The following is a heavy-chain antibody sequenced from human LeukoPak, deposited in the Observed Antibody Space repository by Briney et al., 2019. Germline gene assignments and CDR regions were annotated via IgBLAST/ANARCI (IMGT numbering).Heavy chain of an antibody. CDR2: ISASGDRA. CDR3: ARPVGITNRVMEDY. J-gene: IGHJ4*01. V-gene: IGHV3-23*01. Sequence: GGSLRLSCAASGFTFNSHAMSWFRQAPGKGLEWVSSISASGDRAYYPDSVKGRFTISRDNSKNTLYLQMNSLRAEDTAVYYCARPVGITNRVMEDYLGHGTLVTVSS. CDR1: GFTFNSHA. D-gene: IGHD2-8*01.